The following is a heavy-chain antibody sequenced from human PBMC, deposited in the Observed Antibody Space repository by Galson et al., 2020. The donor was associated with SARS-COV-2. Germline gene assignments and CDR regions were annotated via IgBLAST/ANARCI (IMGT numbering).Heavy chain of an antibody. CDR2: IYYSGST. V-gene: IGHV4-39*01. D-gene: IGHD6-6*01. CDR1: GGSISNSYYF. J-gene: IGHJ4*02. Sequence: ETLETLSLTCTVSGGSISNSYYFWGWIRQPPGKGLEWIGSIYYSGSTFYNPSLKSRLSISVDTSKNQFSLRLNSVTAADTAVYYCASLPVPTQYISSSGFDYWGQGTLLSFSS. CDR3: ASLPVPTQYISSSGFDY.